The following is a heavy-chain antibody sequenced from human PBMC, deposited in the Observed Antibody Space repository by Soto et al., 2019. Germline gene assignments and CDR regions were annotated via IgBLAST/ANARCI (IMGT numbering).Heavy chain of an antibody. CDR3: ARDWFGGRRCDY. D-gene: IGHD3-16*01. V-gene: IGHV3-21*01. CDR2: ISSSSSYI. Sequence: PSWSLKLSCSASVFTCSSYSMNWFRQAPGKGLEWVSSISSSSSYIYYADSVKGRFTISRDNAKNSLYLQMNSLRAEDTAVYYCARDWFGGRRCDYWGQGTLVTVSS. CDR1: VFTCSSYS. J-gene: IGHJ4*02.